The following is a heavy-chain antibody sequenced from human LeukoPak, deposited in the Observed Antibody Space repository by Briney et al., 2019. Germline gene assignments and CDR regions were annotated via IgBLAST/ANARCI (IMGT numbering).Heavy chain of an antibody. D-gene: IGHD3-9*01. CDR3: ARGHYDILTGYYKDYYYYYGMDV. CDR2: IIPIFGTA. J-gene: IGHJ6*04. V-gene: IGHV1-69*13. Sequence: SVKVSCKASGGTFISYAISWVRQAPGQGLEWMGGIIPIFGTANYAQKFQGRVTITADESTSTAYMELSSLRSEDTAVYYCARGHYDILTGYYKDYYYYYGMDVWGKGTTVTVSS. CDR1: GGTFISYA.